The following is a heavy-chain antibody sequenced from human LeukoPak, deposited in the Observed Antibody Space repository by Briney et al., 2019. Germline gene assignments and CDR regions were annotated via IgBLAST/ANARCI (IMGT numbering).Heavy chain of an antibody. CDR2: VYYSGST. J-gene: IGHJ4*02. D-gene: IGHD3-9*01. CDR3: ARLSKGRYFDYIFDY. Sequence: PSETLSLTCIVSGGAVSSTTYYWGWIRQPPGKGLEWIGNVYYSGSTYYNPSLKSRVTMSVDTSKNQFSLKMSSVTAADTAVYCARLSKGRYFDYIFDYWGQGTLVTVSS. V-gene: IGHV4-39*01. CDR1: GGAVSSTTYY.